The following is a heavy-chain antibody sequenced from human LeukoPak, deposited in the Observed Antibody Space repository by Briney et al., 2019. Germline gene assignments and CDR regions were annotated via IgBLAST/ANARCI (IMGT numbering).Heavy chain of an antibody. CDR2: IIPIFGTA. CDR1: GGTFISYA. Sequence: GSSVKVSCKASGGTFISYAISWVRQTPGQGLEWMGGIIPIFGTANYAQKFQGRVTITAAESTSTAYMELSSLRSEDTAVYYCARDRMVAPPFPLMDVWGQGTTVTVSS. CDR3: ARDRMVAPPFPLMDV. V-gene: IGHV1-69*01. D-gene: IGHD2-8*01. J-gene: IGHJ6*02.